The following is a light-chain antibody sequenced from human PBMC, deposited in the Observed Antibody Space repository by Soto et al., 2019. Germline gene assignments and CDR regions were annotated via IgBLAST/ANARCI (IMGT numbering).Light chain of an antibody. Sequence: QSALTQPASVSGSPGQSITISCTGTSSDVGGYNYVSWYQQHPGKAPKLMIYDVSNRPSGVSNRFSGSKSGNTASLTISGLQAKDEADYYCSSYTSGSTLGVFGTGNKVTV. CDR3: SSYTSGSTLGV. CDR2: DVS. J-gene: IGLJ1*01. CDR1: SSDVGGYNY. V-gene: IGLV2-14*01.